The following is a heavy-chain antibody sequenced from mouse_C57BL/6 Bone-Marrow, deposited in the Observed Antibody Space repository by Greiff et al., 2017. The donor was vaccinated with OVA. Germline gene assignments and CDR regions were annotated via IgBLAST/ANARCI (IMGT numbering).Heavy chain of an antibody. D-gene: IGHD1-3*01. CDR1: GFTFSSYA. V-gene: IGHV5-4*01. CDR2: ISDGGSYT. CDR3: ARDRKESNYFDY. J-gene: IGHJ2*01. Sequence: EVQRVESGGGLVKPGGSLKLSCAASGFTFSSYAMSWVRQTPEKRLEWVATISDGGSYTYYPDNVKGRFTISRDNAKNNLYLQMSHLKSEDTAMYYCARDRKESNYFDYWGQGTTLTVSS.